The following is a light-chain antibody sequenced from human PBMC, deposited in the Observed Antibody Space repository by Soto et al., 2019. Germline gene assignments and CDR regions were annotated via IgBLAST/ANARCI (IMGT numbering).Light chain of an antibody. Sequence: DIQMTQSPSSLSASVGDRVPINCRASQSISTFLNWYQQKPGQAPKVLISAASTLQSGVPSRFSGRGSGTDFTLTISSLQPEDFATYYCQQSDSTPYTFGQGTTLETK. V-gene: IGKV1-39*01. J-gene: IGKJ2*01. CDR2: AAS. CDR3: QQSDSTPYT. CDR1: QSISTF.